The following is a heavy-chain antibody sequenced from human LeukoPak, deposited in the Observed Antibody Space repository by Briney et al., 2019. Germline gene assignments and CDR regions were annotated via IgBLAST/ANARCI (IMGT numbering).Heavy chain of an antibody. CDR1: GFTFSSYS. CDR3: AELGITMIGGV. CDR2: ISSSSSYI. D-gene: IGHD3-10*02. J-gene: IGHJ6*04. V-gene: IGHV3-21*01. Sequence: GGSLRLSCAASGFTFSSYSMNWVRQAPGKGLEWVPSISSSSSYIYYADSVKGRFTISRGNAKNSLYLQMNSLRSEDTAVYYCAELGITMIGGVWGKGTTVTISS.